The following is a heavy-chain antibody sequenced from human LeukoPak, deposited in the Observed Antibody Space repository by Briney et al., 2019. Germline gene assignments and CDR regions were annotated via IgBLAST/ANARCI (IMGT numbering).Heavy chain of an antibody. J-gene: IGHJ4*02. Sequence: PSETLSLTCSVSGGSISNSNYYWGWIRMPPGKGMEWIGTIYYSGSTNYNPSLKSRVTISVDTSKNQFSLKLSSVTAADTAVYYCARGGLRYFDWFLNYWGQGTLVTVSS. CDR2: IYYSGST. V-gene: IGHV4-39*07. CDR3: ARGGLRYFDWFLNY. CDR1: GGSISNSNYY. D-gene: IGHD3-9*01.